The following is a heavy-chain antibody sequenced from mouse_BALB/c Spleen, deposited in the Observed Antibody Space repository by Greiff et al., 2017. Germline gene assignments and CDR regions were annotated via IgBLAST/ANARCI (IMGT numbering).Heavy chain of an antibody. Sequence: EVQVVESGGGLVKPGGSLKLSCAASGFTFSSYGMPWVRQSPEQGLEWVAEISSGGSYTCYTDTVTGRYTISRDNAKNTLCLEMSSLRSEDTAMYYCSRYWKGAIDYWGQGTSVTVSS. J-gene: IGHJ4*01. CDR2: ISSGGSYT. CDR3: SRYWKGAIDY. CDR1: GFTFSSYG. D-gene: IGHD4-1*01. V-gene: IGHV5-9-4*01.